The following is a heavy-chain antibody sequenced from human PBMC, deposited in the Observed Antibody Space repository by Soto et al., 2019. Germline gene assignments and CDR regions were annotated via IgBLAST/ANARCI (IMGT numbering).Heavy chain of an antibody. V-gene: IGHV4-39*01. D-gene: IGHD2-2*01. CDR3: ARVHQQYIWFDP. Sequence: QLQLQESGPGLVKPSETLSLTCTVSGGSINSDSYFWGWIRQPPGKGLEWIASIYHRGNTYYNPSLRSRVAISIDTSRNQFSLKLSSVTAADTAVYFCARVHQQYIWFDPWGQGTLVTVSS. CDR2: IYHRGNT. CDR1: GGSINSDSYF. J-gene: IGHJ5*02.